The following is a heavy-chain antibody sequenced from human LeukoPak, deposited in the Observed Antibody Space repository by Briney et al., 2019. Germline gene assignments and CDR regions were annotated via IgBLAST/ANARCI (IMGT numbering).Heavy chain of an antibody. V-gene: IGHV1-18*01. CDR2: ISGYNGNT. CDR1: GYTFTSYG. D-gene: IGHD2-15*01. J-gene: IGHJ5*02. Sequence: ASVKVSCKASGYTFTSYGISWVRQAPGQGLEWMGWISGYNGNTKYTQKFKGRVTMTTDASTSTVYMELRSLRSDDTAVYDWARGRGVVVAAATQYYFDPWGQGTLVTVSS. CDR3: ARGRGVVVAAATQYYFDP.